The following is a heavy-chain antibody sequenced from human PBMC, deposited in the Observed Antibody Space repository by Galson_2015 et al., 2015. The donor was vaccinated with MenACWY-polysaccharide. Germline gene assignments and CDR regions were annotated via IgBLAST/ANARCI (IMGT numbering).Heavy chain of an antibody. Sequence: SVKVSCKASGYTFTSYSISWVRQAPGQGLGWMGWISAYNGNTNYAQNFQDRVTMTTDTSTSTAYMELRSLRSDDTAVYYCARVGLGTVAAAEDYWGQGTPVTVSS. CDR1: GYTFTSYS. D-gene: IGHD6-19*01. CDR2: ISAYNGNT. V-gene: IGHV1-18*01. J-gene: IGHJ4*02. CDR3: ARVGLGTVAAAEDY.